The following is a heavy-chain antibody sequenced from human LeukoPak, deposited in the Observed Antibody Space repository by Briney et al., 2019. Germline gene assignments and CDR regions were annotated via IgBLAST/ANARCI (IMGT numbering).Heavy chain of an antibody. Sequence: GGSLRLSCAASGFTFSNYWMHWVRQDPGKGLVWVSFINPDGSTTNYADSVKGRFTISRDNAENSLYLQMNSLRAEDTAVYYCARELQQQLVLEYWGQGTLVTVSS. V-gene: IGHV3-74*01. J-gene: IGHJ4*02. CDR2: INPDGSTT. CDR1: GFTFSNYW. D-gene: IGHD6-13*01. CDR3: ARELQQQLVLEY.